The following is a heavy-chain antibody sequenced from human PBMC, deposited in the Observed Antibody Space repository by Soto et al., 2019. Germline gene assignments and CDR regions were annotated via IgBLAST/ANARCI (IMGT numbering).Heavy chain of an antibody. CDR2: ISGSGGST. Sequence: VGSLRLSCAASGFTFSSYAMSWVRQAPGKGLEWVSAISGSGGSTYYADSVKGRFTISRDNSKNTLYLQMNSLRAEDTAVYYCAKVVSVTTFYFDYWGQGTLVTVSS. J-gene: IGHJ4*02. D-gene: IGHD4-17*01. CDR3: AKVVSVTTFYFDY. V-gene: IGHV3-23*01. CDR1: GFTFSSYA.